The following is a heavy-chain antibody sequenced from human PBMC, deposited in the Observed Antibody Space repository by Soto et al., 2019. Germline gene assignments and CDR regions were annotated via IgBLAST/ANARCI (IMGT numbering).Heavy chain of an antibody. Sequence: QVQLVESGGGVVQPGRSLTIFCTASGFTFKHNAMHWIRQAPAKGLEWVADISYDGSTKNYADSVKGRFTISRDNSKNTLSLQMSALKGEDTATYYCAREGIAESGPNYYDFWGQGTLVAASS. CDR2: ISYDGSTK. CDR3: AREGIAESGPNYYDF. J-gene: IGHJ4*02. V-gene: IGHV3-30-3*01. CDR1: GFTFKHNA. D-gene: IGHD6-13*01.